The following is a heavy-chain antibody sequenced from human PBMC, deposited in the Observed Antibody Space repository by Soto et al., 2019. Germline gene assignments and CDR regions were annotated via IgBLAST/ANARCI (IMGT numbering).Heavy chain of an antibody. D-gene: IGHD1-26*01. Sequence: EVQLVESGGGLVQPGRSLRLSCAASGFTFDDYAMHWVRQAPGKGLEWVSGISWNSGSIGYADSVKGRFTISRDNAKNSLYLQMNSLRAEDTALYYCAKDPSNRRKIMGARNWYFDLWGRGTLVTVSS. CDR3: AKDPSNRRKIMGARNWYFDL. CDR2: ISWNSGSI. CDR1: GFTFDDYA. V-gene: IGHV3-9*01. J-gene: IGHJ2*01.